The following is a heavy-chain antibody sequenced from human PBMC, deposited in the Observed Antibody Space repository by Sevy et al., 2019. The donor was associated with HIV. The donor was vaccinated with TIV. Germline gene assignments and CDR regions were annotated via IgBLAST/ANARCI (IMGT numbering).Heavy chain of an antibody. CDR2: IYYSGST. Sequence: SETLSLTCTVSGGSIRSYYWSWIRQPPGKGLEWIGYIYYSGSTNYNPSLKSRVTISADTSKKQFSLKLSSVIAADTAVYYCAGGGGPRSPPTSWGQGTLVTVSS. D-gene: IGHD3-10*01. CDR3: AGGGGPRSPPTS. CDR1: GGSIRSYY. J-gene: IGHJ4*02. V-gene: IGHV4-59*13.